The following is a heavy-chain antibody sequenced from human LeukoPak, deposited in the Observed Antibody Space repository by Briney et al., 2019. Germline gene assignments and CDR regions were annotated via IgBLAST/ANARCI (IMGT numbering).Heavy chain of an antibody. Sequence: GGSLRLSCAASGFTFSDYYMSWIRQTPGKELEWISYISSSGSAMFYADSVKGRFTISRDNAKNSLYLQMNSLRAEDTAMYYCARDVGYRYAQMFFDIWGQGTMVTVSS. CDR3: ARDVGYRYAQMFFDI. CDR2: ISSSGSAM. D-gene: IGHD5-18*01. J-gene: IGHJ3*02. CDR1: GFTFSDYY. V-gene: IGHV3-11*01.